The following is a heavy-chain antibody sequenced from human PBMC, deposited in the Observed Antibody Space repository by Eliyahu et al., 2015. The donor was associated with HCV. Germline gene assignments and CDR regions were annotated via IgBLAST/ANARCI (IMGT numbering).Heavy chain of an antibody. V-gene: IGHV3-7*03. D-gene: IGHD3-3*01. J-gene: IGHJ6*03. CDR1: GFXFSSYW. CDR3: VRGTRWSDFWSNFQYYYMDV. Sequence: EVQLVESGGGLVQPGGSLSLSCTASGFXFSSYWXTWVRQAPGKGLEWVXNIKEDGSEKYYVDSVKGRFTISRDNAKNSLYLLMDSLRAEDTAVYYCVRGTRWSDFWSNFQYYYMDVWGKGTTVTVSS. CDR2: IKEDGSEK.